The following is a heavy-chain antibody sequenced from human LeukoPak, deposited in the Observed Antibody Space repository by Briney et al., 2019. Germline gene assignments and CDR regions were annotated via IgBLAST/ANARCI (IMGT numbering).Heavy chain of an antibody. J-gene: IGHJ4*02. CDR2: FFPGGDKN. Sequence: GDSLKISLKAPGYHFTTQWYARVPQKPGKGPEWMGMFFPGGDKNNYSPPFLGQVTMSVDKSIGPAYLQWRSLKASATALYYCARLDTKNYQFWGQGTLVYVSS. CDR3: ARLDTKNYQF. CDR1: GYHFTTQW. D-gene: IGHD1-7*01. V-gene: IGHV5-51*01.